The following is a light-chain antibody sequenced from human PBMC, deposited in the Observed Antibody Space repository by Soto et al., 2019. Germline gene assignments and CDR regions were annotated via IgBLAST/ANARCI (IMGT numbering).Light chain of an antibody. J-gene: IGKJ1*01. CDR1: QSVGKNF. Sequence: EIVLTQSPGTLSLSPGERATLSCRASQSVGKNFLAWYQQKPGQAPRFLIYGASSRATGIPERFSGSGYGTDFTLTISRLEPEDFAVYYCQQYASSPRTFGQGTKVEIK. CDR3: QQYASSPRT. V-gene: IGKV3-20*01. CDR2: GAS.